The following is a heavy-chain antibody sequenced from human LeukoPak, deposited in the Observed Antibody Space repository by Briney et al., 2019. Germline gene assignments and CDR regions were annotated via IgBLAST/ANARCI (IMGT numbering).Heavy chain of an antibody. CDR2: IKEDGTEK. D-gene: IGHD3-10*01. CDR1: GFTFSNYW. V-gene: IGHV3-7*01. J-gene: IGHJ4*02. CDR3: ARVFGGWFGESPFDY. Sequence: GGSLRLSCAASGFTFSNYWMSWVRQAPGKGLEWVANIKEDGTEKYYVDSVKGRFTISRDNAKNSLYLQMNSLRAEDTAVYYCARVFGGWFGESPFDYWGQGTLVTVSS.